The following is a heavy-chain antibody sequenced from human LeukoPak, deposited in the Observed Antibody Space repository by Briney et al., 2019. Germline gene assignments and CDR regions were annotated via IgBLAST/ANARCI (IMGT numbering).Heavy chain of an antibody. D-gene: IGHD6-19*01. V-gene: IGHV3-23*01. CDR2: VSLTGGST. CDR3: AKDVSQGIAVAGTVFDY. J-gene: IGHJ4*02. CDR1: GFTFSNYA. Sequence: GGSLRLSCAASGFTFSNYAMNWVRQAPGKGLEWVSIVSLTGGSTYYADSVKGRFTISRDNSKNTLYLQMSSLRAEDTAVYYCAKDVSQGIAVAGTVFDYWGQGTLVTVSS.